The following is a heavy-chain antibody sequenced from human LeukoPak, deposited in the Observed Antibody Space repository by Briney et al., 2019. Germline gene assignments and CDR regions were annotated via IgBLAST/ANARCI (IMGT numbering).Heavy chain of an antibody. V-gene: IGHV4-31*03. D-gene: IGHD3-10*01. Sequence: SETLSLTCTVSGGSISSGGYYWGWIRQPPGKGLEWIGYIYYSGSTYYNPSLKSRVTISVDTSEIQFSLKLSSVTAADTAVYYCARVNYGSATKEDYWGQGTLVTVSS. CDR1: GGSISSGGYY. CDR2: IYYSGST. CDR3: ARVNYGSATKEDY. J-gene: IGHJ4*02.